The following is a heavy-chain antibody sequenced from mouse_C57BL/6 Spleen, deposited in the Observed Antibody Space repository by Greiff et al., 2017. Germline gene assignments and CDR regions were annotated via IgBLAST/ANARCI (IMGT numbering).Heavy chain of an antibody. D-gene: IGHD2-5*01. CDR3: ARTRYSKDAMDY. V-gene: IGHV1-76*01. J-gene: IGHJ4*01. CDR2: IYPGSGNT. CDR1: GYTFTDYY. Sequence: QVQLQQSGAELVRPGASVKLSCKASGYTFTDYYINWVKQRPGQGLEWIARIYPGSGNTYYNEKFKGKATLTAEKSSSTAYMQLSSLTSEDSAVYFCARTRYSKDAMDYWGQGTSVTVSS.